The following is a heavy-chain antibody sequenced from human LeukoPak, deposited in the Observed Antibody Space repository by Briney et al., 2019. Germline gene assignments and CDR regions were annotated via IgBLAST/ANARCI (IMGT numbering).Heavy chain of an antibody. CDR1: GFTFSSYW. CDR2: IKQDGSEK. D-gene: IGHD3-22*01. J-gene: IGHJ4*02. CDR3: AREGMIVVRFLLDY. V-gene: IGHV3-7*01. Sequence: GGSLRLSCAASGFTFSSYWMSWARQAPGKGLEWVANIKQDGSEKYYVDSVKGRFTISRDNAKNSLYLQMNSLRAEDTAVYYCAREGMIVVRFLLDYWGQGTLVTVSS.